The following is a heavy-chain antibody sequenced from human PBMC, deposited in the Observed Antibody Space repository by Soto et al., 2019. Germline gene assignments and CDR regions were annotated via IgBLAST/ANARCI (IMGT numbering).Heavy chain of an antibody. CDR1: GFTFSSYA. CDR3: AKAGVVIISYFDY. J-gene: IGHJ4*02. V-gene: IGHV3-23*01. D-gene: IGHD3-3*01. CDR2: ISGSGSST. Sequence: PGGSLRLSCAASGFTFSSYAMSWVRQAPGKGLEWVSAISGSGSSTYYADSVKGRFTISRDNSKNTLYLQMNSLRAEDTAVYYCAKAGVVIISYFDYWGQGTLVTVSS.